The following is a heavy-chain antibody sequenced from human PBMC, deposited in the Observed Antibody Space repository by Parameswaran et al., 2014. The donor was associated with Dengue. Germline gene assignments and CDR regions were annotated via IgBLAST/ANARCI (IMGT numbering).Heavy chain of an antibody. D-gene: IGHD3-3*01. Sequence: SWVRQAPGQGLEWMGWISTYNGNTNYAQELRGRVAMTTDTSTSTAYMELRSLRSDDTAVYYCARDSRYDFWSGYYHSYYFDYWGQGTLVTSPQ. CDR3: ARDSRYDFWSGYYHSYYFDY. CDR2: ISTYNGNT. J-gene: IGHJ4*02. V-gene: IGHV1-18*01.